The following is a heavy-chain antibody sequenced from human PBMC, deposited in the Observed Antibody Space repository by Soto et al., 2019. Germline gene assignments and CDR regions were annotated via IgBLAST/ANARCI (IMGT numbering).Heavy chain of an antibody. CDR3: ARDRDYGDYASWFDP. CDR2: IYYSGST. J-gene: IGHJ5*02. V-gene: IGHV4-31*03. CDR1: GGSISSGGYY. D-gene: IGHD4-17*01. Sequence: SETLSLTCTVSGGSISSGGYYWSWIRQHPGKGLEWIGYIYYSGSTYYNPSLKSRVTISVDTSKNQFSLKLSSVTAADTAVYYCARDRDYGDYASWFDPWGQGTLVTVSS.